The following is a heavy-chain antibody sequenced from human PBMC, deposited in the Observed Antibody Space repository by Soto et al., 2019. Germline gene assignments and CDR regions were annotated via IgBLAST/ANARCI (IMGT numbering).Heavy chain of an antibody. D-gene: IGHD2-2*01. CDR2: IGESGTPT. V-gene: IGHV3-23*01. CDR3: ARYIPGVRYYGMDV. J-gene: IGHJ6*02. CDR1: GFIFSSYA. Sequence: GGSLRLSCAASGFIFSSYAMKWVRQAPGKGLEWVSLIGESGTPTYYADSVKGRFTISRDNSGNTLFLEMYSLRAEDTAVYYCARYIPGVRYYGMDVWGQGTTVTVSS.